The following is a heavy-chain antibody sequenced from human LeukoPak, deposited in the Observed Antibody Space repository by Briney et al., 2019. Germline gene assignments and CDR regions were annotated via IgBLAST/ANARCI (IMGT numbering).Heavy chain of an antibody. CDR1: GGSISSSNW. J-gene: IGHJ4*02. Sequence: SETRSLTCAVSGGSISSSNWWSWVRQPPGKGLEWIGEIYHSGSTNYNPSLKSRVTISVDTSKNQFSLKLSSVTAADTAVYYCARGRGPYYDLWSGSTVDYFDYWGQGTLVTVSS. D-gene: IGHD3-3*01. V-gene: IGHV4-4*02. CDR2: IYHSGST. CDR3: ARGRGPYYDLWSGSTVDYFDY.